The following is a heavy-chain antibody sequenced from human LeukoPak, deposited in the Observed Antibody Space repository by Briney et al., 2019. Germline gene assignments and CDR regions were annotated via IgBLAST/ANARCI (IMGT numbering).Heavy chain of an antibody. CDR2: ISWDGGRT. J-gene: IGHJ4*02. CDR3: AKDGLGYSYDY. V-gene: IGHV3-43*01. Sequence: PGGSLRLSCAASGVTFDDYTMDWVRQAPGKGLEWVSLISWDGGRTYYADSVKGRFTISRDNSKNSLYLQMNSLRTEDTALYYCAKDGLGYSYDYWGQGTLVTVSS. D-gene: IGHD5-18*01. CDR1: GVTFDDYT.